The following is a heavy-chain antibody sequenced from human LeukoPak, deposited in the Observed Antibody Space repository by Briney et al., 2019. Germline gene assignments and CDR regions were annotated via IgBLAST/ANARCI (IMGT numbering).Heavy chain of an antibody. CDR3: ARAERITMVRGVTPPGY. V-gene: IGHV1-3*03. CDR1: GYTFTSYA. CDR2: INAGNGNT. J-gene: IGHJ4*02. Sequence: ASVKVSCKASGYTFTSYAMQWVRQAPGQRLEWMGWINAGNGNTKYSQEFQGRVTITRDTSASTAYMELSSLRSEDMAVYYCARAERITMVRGVTPPGYWGQGTLVTVSS. D-gene: IGHD3-10*01.